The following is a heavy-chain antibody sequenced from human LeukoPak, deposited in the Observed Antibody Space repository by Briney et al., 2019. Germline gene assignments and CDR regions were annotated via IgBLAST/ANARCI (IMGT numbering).Heavy chain of an antibody. V-gene: IGHV1-18*01. CDR1: GYTFTSYG. J-gene: IGHJ4*02. Sequence: ASVKVSCKASGYTFTSYGISGVRQAPGQGLECMGWISAYNGNTNYAQKLQGRVTMTTDTSTSTAYMELRSLRSDDTAVYYCASGNDAALFDYWGQGTLVTVSS. CDR2: ISAYNGNT. CDR3: ASGNDAALFDY. D-gene: IGHD1-1*01.